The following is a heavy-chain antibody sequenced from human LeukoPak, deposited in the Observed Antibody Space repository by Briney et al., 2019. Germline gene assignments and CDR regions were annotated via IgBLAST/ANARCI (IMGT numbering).Heavy chain of an antibody. J-gene: IGHJ6*03. Sequence: GGSLRLSCAASGFTFDDYAMHWVRQAPGKGLEWVSGINWNSGNIGYADSVKGRFTISRDNTKNTLYLQMNSLRVEDTAVYYCARVYYGSGSLHYYYYYMDVWGKGTTVTISS. V-gene: IGHV3-9*01. D-gene: IGHD3-10*01. CDR1: GFTFDDYA. CDR2: INWNSGNI. CDR3: ARVYYGSGSLHYYYYYMDV.